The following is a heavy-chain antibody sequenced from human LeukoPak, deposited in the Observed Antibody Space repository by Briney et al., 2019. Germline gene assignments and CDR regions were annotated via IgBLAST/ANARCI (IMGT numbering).Heavy chain of an antibody. V-gene: IGHV3-23*01. CDR2: ISGSGGST. Sequence: TGGSLRLSCAASGFTSSSYAMSWVRQAPGKGLEWVSAISGSGGSTYYADSVKGRFTISRDNSKNTLYLQMNSLRAEDTAVYYCAKVSWYYYGSGSYSWFDPWGQGTLVTVSS. D-gene: IGHD3-10*01. CDR1: GFTSSSYA. J-gene: IGHJ5*02. CDR3: AKVSWYYYGSGSYSWFDP.